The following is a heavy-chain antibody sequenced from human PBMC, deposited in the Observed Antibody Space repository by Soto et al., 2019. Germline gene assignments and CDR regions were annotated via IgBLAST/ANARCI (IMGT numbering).Heavy chain of an antibody. CDR3: ARDAGAAAGKSTMLNVFDP. CDR2: IIPIFGTA. D-gene: IGHD6-13*01. J-gene: IGHJ5*02. Sequence: SVKVSCKSSGGTFISYAISWVRQAPGQGLEWMGGIIPIFGTAHYAQKFQGRVTITADESTSTAYMELSSLRSEDTAVYYCARDAGAAAGKSTMLNVFDPWGQGTLVTVSS. V-gene: IGHV1-69*13. CDR1: GGTFISYA.